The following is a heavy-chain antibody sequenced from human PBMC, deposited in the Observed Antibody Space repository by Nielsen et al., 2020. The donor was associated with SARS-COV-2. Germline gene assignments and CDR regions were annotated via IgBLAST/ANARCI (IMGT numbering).Heavy chain of an antibody. CDR2: IDPAGDT. CDR3: ARARITMTDDALDI. V-gene: IGHV3-13*01. Sequence: GGSLRLSCEASGFTFNNYDMHWVRQAPGAGLEWVSSIDPAGDTYYPGSVRGRFTISRENAKNSLYLQMNSLRAGDTAVYYCARARITMTDDALDIWGQGTMVTVSS. D-gene: IGHD3-22*01. J-gene: IGHJ3*02. CDR1: GFTFNNYD.